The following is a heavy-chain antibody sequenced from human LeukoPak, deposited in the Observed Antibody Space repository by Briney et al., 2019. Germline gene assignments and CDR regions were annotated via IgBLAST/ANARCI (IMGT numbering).Heavy chain of an antibody. CDR1: GGSISSSSNY. CDR2: IYYSGST. CDR3: ARHPSGYSEFDY. J-gene: IGHJ4*02. Sequence: SETLSLTCTVSGGSISSSSNYWGWIRQPPGKGLEWIGSIYYSGSTYYNPPLKSRVTISVDTSKNQFSLKLSSVTAADTAVYYCARHPSGYSEFDYWGQGTLVTVSS. D-gene: IGHD6-13*01. V-gene: IGHV4-39*01.